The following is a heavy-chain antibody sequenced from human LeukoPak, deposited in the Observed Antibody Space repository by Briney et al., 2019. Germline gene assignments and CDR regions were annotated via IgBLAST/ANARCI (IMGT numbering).Heavy chain of an antibody. CDR2: IWYNGRNE. J-gene: IGHJ4*02. V-gene: IGHV3-33*08. Sequence: HAGGSLRLSCAASGFTYSSHAMSWARQAPGKGLEWVAIIWYNGRNETYADSVKGRFTISRDNSKNTLYLYMNSLRAEDTAVYYCARESRGELFAPPDYWGQGTLVTVSS. CDR1: GFTYSSHA. D-gene: IGHD3-10*01. CDR3: ARESRGELFAPPDY.